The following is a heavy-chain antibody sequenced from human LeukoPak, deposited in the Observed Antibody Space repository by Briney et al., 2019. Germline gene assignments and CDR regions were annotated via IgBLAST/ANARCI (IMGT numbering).Heavy chain of an antibody. Sequence: ASVKVSCKASGYTFTSYYMHWVRQAPGQGLEWMGWINPNSGGTNYAQKFQGRVTMTRDTSISTAYMELSRLRSDDTAVYYCARDGSSQGDWFDPWGQGTLVTVSS. V-gene: IGHV1-2*02. CDR3: ARDGSSQGDWFDP. D-gene: IGHD3-10*01. CDR1: GYTFTSYY. CDR2: INPNSGGT. J-gene: IGHJ5*02.